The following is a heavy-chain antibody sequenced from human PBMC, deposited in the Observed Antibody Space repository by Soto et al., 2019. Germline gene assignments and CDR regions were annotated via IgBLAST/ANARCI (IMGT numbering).Heavy chain of an antibody. V-gene: IGHV1-18*01. CDR2: ISAYNGNT. CDR3: ARDRWGSAVAGTIDY. CDR1: GYTFTSYG. J-gene: IGHJ4*02. Sequence: ASVKVSCKASGYTFTSYGISWVRQAPGQGLEWMGWISAYNGNTNYAQKLQGRVTMTTDTSTSTAYMELRSLRSDDTAVYYCARDRWGSAVAGTIDYWGQGTLVTVSS. D-gene: IGHD6-19*01.